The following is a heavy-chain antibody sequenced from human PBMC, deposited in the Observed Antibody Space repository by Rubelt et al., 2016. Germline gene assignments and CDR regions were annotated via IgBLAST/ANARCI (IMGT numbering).Heavy chain of an antibody. CDR2: ITHSGST. Sequence: QVQLQQWGAGLLKPSETLSLTCGVSGGSFSGYYWSWIRQPPGKGLEWIGEITHSGSTNYNPSLKSRVTISADRSNNQFTVKLTSVTAADTAVYYCARGRNPDYWGQGTLVTVSS. J-gene: IGHJ4*02. CDR1: GGSFSGYY. CDR3: ARGRNPDY. D-gene: IGHD1-14*01. V-gene: IGHV4-34*01.